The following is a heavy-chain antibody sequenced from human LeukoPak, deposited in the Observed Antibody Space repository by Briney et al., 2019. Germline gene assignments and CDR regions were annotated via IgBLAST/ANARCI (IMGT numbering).Heavy chain of an antibody. CDR1: GFTFSTYG. Sequence: PGGSLSLSCAASGFTFSTYGMHWLRQAPGKGLEWVAFIRFGGNNNFQADSVKGRFTISRDISKHTLYLQMSSLRPDDTAVYYCAKDHYDSSGHRIDYWGQGALVTVSS. D-gene: IGHD3-22*01. CDR3: AKDHYDSSGHRIDY. J-gene: IGHJ4*02. V-gene: IGHV3-30*02. CDR2: IRFGGNNN.